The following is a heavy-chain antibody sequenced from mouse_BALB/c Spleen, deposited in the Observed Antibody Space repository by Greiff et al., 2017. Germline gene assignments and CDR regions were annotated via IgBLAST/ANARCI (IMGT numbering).Heavy chain of an antibody. D-gene: IGHD2-4*01. CDR2: ISSGSSTI. Sequence: EVQGVESGGGLVQPGGSRKLSCAASGFTFSSFGMHWVRQAPEKGLEWVAYISSGSSTIYYADTVKGRFTISRDNPKNTLFLQMTSLRSEDTAMYYCASYDYDGLDYWGQGTTLTVSS. CDR1: GFTFSSFG. V-gene: IGHV5-17*02. CDR3: ASYDYDGLDY. J-gene: IGHJ2*01.